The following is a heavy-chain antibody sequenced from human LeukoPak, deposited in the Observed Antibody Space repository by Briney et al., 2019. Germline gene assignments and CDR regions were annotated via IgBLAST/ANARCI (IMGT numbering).Heavy chain of an antibody. D-gene: IGHD4-23*01. Sequence: GGSLRLSCAASGFTFSGSAIHWVRQASGKGLEWLGRIRSRANSYATAYGASVEGRFTISRDNSKNTVYLQMNDMRVDDTAVYYCARVARWHWFDPWGQGTLVTVSS. CDR1: GFTFSGSA. CDR3: ARVARWHWFDP. CDR2: IRSRANSYAT. J-gene: IGHJ5*02. V-gene: IGHV3-73*01.